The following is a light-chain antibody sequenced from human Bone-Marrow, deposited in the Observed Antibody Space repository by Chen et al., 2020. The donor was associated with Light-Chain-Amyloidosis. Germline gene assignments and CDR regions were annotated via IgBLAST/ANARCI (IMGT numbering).Light chain of an antibody. V-gene: IGKV1-39*01. Sequence: DIQMTQSPASLPASVGDRVTITCRASQNIGSHLNWYQQKPGKAPQILIYATTSLQSGVPSRFSGSGSGTDFTLTISRLQPEDVATYDCLQYYSLPRTFGQGTRVEVK. CDR2: ATT. CDR3: LQYYSLPRT. CDR1: QNIGSH. J-gene: IGKJ1*01.